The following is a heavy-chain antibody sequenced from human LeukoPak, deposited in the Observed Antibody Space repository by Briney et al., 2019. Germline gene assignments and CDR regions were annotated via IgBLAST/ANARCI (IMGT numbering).Heavy chain of an antibody. CDR3: ARDLSGWYYDSSGWD. J-gene: IGHJ4*02. D-gene: IGHD3-22*01. CDR2: ISYDGSNK. V-gene: IGHV3-30*04. Sequence: PGGSLRLSCAASGFTFSSYAMHWVRQAPGKWLEWVAVISYDGSNKYYADSVKGRFTISRDNSKNTLYLQMNSLRAEDTAVYYCARDLSGWYYDSSGWDWGQGTLVTVSS. CDR1: GFTFSSYA.